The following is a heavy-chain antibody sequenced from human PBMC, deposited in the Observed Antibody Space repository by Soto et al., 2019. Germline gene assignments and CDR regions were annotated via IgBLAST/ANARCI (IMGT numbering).Heavy chain of an antibody. CDR2: IYYSGST. V-gene: IGHV4-31*03. J-gene: IGHJ4*02. Sequence: QVQLQESGPGLVKPSQTLSLTCTVSGGSISSGGYYWSWIRQHPGKGLEWIGYIYYSGSTYYNPSLKSRVTIAVDTSKNQFSLKLSSVTAADTAVYYCASCGRATQLWSPINYWGQGTLVTVSS. D-gene: IGHD5-18*01. CDR1: GGSISSGGYY. CDR3: ASCGRATQLWSPINY.